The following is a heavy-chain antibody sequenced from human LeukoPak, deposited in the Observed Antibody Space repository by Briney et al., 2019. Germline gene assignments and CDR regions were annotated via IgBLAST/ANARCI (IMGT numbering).Heavy chain of an antibody. Sequence: GGSLRLSCAASGFTFDDYAMHWVRQAPGKGLEWVSGISCSSGNIGYADSVKGRFTISRDNAKNSLYLQMNTLRAEDTALYYCVSVHYSSSWYSFDYWGQGTLVTVSS. D-gene: IGHD6-13*01. J-gene: IGHJ4*02. V-gene: IGHV3-9*01. CDR2: ISCSSGNI. CDR3: VSVHYSSSWYSFDY. CDR1: GFTFDDYA.